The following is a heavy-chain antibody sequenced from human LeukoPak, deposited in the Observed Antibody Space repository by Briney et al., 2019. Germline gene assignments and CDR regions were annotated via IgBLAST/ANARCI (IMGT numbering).Heavy chain of an antibody. J-gene: IGHJ3*02. CDR3: ARESTENYYDSSGYSEAFDI. CDR2: ISGSGGST. CDR1: GFTLSSYA. V-gene: IGHV3-23*01. D-gene: IGHD3-22*01. Sequence: GGSLRLSCAASGFTLSSYAMSWVRRAPGKGLEWVSGISGSGGSTYYADSVKGRFTISRDNSKNTLYLQMNSLRAEDTAVYYCARESTENYYDSSGYSEAFDIWGQGTMVTVSS.